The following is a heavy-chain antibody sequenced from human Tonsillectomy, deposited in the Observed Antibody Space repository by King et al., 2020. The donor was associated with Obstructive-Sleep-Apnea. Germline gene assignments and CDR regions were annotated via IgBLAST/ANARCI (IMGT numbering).Heavy chain of an antibody. V-gene: IGHV3-23*04. CDR1: GFIFSNYA. Sequence: VQLVESGGGLGQPGGSLRLSCTPSGFIFSNYAMSWVRQAPGKGLEWVSAITGSGGLTYYADSVKGRFTISRDNSRNTLYLQMNSLRAEDTAVYYCAKVGGEDTGDNSVDYYYGMDVWGRGTTVTVSS. D-gene: IGHD2-21*02. CDR2: ITGSGGLT. J-gene: IGHJ6*02. CDR3: AKVGGEDTGDNSVDYYYGMDV.